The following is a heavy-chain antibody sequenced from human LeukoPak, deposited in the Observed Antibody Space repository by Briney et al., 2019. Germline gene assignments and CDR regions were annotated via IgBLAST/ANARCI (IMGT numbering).Heavy chain of an antibody. CDR1: GGSISSTNW. V-gene: IGHV4-4*02. Sequence: SGTLSLTCGVSGGSISSTNWWSWVRQPPGKGLEWIGSIYYSGSTYYNPSLKSRVTISVDTSKNQFSLKLSSVTAADTAVYYCPRLGVTFDIWGQGTMVTVSS. D-gene: IGHD3-3*01. CDR2: IYYSGST. J-gene: IGHJ3*02. CDR3: PRLGVTFDI.